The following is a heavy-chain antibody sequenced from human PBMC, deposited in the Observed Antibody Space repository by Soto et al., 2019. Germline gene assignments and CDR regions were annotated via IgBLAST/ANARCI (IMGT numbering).Heavy chain of an antibody. CDR1: GYTFTSYD. CDR3: ASAFPSGHYDSGGLGGFDI. Sequence: ASVNVSFKASGYTFTSYDMHWVRQAPGQWLGLMGIITPSGGSTSYAQQFQGRVTMTRDTSTSTGYMELSSMRSEDTAVYCCASAFPSGHYDSGGLGGFDIWAQGTMDTVS. V-gene: IGHV1-46*03. J-gene: IGHJ3*02. CDR2: ITPSGGST. D-gene: IGHD3-22*01.